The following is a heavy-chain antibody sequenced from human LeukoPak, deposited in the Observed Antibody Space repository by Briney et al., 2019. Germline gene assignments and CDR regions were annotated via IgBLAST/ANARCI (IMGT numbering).Heavy chain of an antibody. CDR3: ARGGAAAGTPYYYYGMDV. Sequence: SETLSLTCAVYGGSFSGYYWSWIRQPPGKGLEWIGEINHSGGTNYNPSLKSRVTISVDTSKNQFSLKLSSVTAADTAVYYCARGGAAAGTPYYYYGMDVWGQGTTVTVSS. CDR1: GGSFSGYY. CDR2: INHSGGT. J-gene: IGHJ6*02. D-gene: IGHD6-13*01. V-gene: IGHV4-34*01.